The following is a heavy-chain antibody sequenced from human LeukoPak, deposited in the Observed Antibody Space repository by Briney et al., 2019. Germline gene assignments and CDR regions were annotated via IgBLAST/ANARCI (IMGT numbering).Heavy chain of an antibody. CDR1: GGSISSYY. J-gene: IGHJ1*01. CDR3: ARHDGWLAGARN. CDR2: IYSSGST. D-gene: IGHD5-24*01. Sequence: PSETLSLTCTVSGGSISSYYWGWIRQPPGKGLEWIGYIYSSGSTNYNPSLKSRVTISIDTSKNQFSLKMTSVTAADTAVYYCARHDGWLAGARNWGQGTLVTVSS. V-gene: IGHV4-59*08.